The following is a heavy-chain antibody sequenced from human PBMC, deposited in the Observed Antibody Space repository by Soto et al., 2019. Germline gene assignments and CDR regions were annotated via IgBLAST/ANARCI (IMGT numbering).Heavy chain of an antibody. D-gene: IGHD4-17*01. Sequence: QVQLVQSGAVVKKPGSSVKVSCKASGGTFSSYAISWVRQAPGQGLEWMGGTIPIFGTANYAQKFQGRGTITAEDSTSTAYLELNSLRSEDTAVYYCARDSGGTTVAFGRVVWCQGTTVTVSS. CDR3: ARDSGGTTVAFGRVV. V-gene: IGHV1-69*01. CDR1: GGTFSSYA. J-gene: IGHJ6*02. CDR2: TIPIFGTA.